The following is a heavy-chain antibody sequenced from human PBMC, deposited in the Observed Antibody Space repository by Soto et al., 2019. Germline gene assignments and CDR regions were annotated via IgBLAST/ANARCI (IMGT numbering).Heavy chain of an antibody. CDR3: ARAGGRGDYYSGMDV. D-gene: IGHD3-16*01. Sequence: GESLKISCKGSGYSFTSYWIGWVRQMPGKGLEWMGIIYPGDSDTRYSPSFQGQVTISADKSISTAYLQWSSLKASDTAMYYCARAGGRGDYYSGMDVWGQGTTVTVSS. CDR1: GYSFTSYW. CDR2: IYPGDSDT. J-gene: IGHJ6*02. V-gene: IGHV5-51*01.